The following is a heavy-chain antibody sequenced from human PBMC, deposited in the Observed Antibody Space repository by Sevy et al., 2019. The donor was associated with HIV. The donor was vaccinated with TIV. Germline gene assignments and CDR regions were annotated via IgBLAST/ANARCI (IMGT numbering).Heavy chain of an antibody. CDR3: AKMQGGSYNYYGMDV. Sequence: GGSLRLSCAASGFIFITSGIHWFGRAPGKGLGGVPVISYDGSEKYYADSVRGRFTISRDNSKITLYLQMNSLRVEDTAIYYCAKMQGGSYNYYGMDVWGQGTTVTVSS. CDR2: ISYDGSEK. J-gene: IGHJ6*02. CDR1: GFIFITSG. D-gene: IGHD1-26*01. V-gene: IGHV3-30*18.